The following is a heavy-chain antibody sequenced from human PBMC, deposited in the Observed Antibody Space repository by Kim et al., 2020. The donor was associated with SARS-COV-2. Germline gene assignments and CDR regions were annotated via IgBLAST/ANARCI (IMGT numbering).Heavy chain of an antibody. CDR3: AKGVAAAGYYGLDV. D-gene: IGHD6-13*01. J-gene: IGHJ6*02. V-gene: IGHV3-30*02. Sequence: GGSLRLSCVSSGFTFSTHGMYWVRQGPAKGLEWVAYIWYYGSNEDYGDSVRGRFTISRDNSKRTVYLEKNSLRVDDTAVYYCAKGVAAAGYYGLDVWGQGTAVIVSS. CDR1: GFTFSTHG. CDR2: IWYYGSNE.